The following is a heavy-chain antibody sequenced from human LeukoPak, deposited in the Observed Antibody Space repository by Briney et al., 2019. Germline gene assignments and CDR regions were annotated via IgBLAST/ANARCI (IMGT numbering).Heavy chain of an antibody. Sequence: GASVKVSCKASGYTFTSYDINWVRQAAGQGLEWMGWMNPNSGNTGYAQKFQGRVTMTRNTSISTAYMELRSLRSDDTAVYYCARTPPSYYYDSSGLGDWGQGTLVTVSS. CDR2: MNPNSGNT. D-gene: IGHD3-22*01. J-gene: IGHJ4*02. CDR3: ARTPPSYYYDSSGLGD. V-gene: IGHV1-8*01. CDR1: GYTFTSYD.